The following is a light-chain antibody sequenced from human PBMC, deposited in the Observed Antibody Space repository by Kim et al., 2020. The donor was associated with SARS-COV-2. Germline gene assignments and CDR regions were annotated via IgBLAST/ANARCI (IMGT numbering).Light chain of an antibody. CDR1: SSDVGSYNY. CDR2: EVS. CDR3: SSYAGSNNLV. V-gene: IGLV2-8*01. J-gene: IGLJ3*02. Sequence: GQDATSSGTGTSSDVGSYNYVAWYQQHPGKAPKLMIYEVSKRPSGVPHRFSGSKSGNTASLTVAGLQAEDEADYYCSSYAGSNNLVFGGGTKLTVL.